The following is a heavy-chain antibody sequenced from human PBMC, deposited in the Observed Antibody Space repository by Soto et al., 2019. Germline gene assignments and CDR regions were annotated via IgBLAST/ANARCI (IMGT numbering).Heavy chain of an antibody. Sequence: QVQLQESGPGLVKPSEPLSLTCSVSGGSISNHYWSWIRKPPGKGLEWIGYIYYNGNTNYNPSLKSRVTMSVDTARNQISLKLTTVTAADTAVYYCTRANWYSEYWGQGTLVTVSS. V-gene: IGHV4-59*11. CDR3: TRANWYSEY. J-gene: IGHJ4*02. CDR2: IYYNGNT. CDR1: GGSISNHY. D-gene: IGHD7-27*01.